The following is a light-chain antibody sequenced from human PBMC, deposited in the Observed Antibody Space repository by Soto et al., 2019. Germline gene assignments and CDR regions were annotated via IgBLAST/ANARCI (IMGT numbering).Light chain of an antibody. J-gene: IGLJ1*01. CDR3: CSYAVGGSYV. CDR1: SSDVGSYNF. V-gene: IGLV2-23*01. CDR2: EGS. Sequence: QSVLTQPASVSGSPGQSVTISCTGTSSDVGSYNFVSWYQQHPGKAPKLMLYEGSKRPSGVSNRFSGSKSGNTASLTVSGLQAEDEADYYCCSYAVGGSYVFGTGTKVTVL.